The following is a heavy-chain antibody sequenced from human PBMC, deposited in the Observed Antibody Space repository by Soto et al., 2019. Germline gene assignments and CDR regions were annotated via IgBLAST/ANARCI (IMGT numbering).Heavy chain of an antibody. CDR2: ISWDGGST. Sequence: EVQLVESGGVVVQPGGSLRLSCAASGFTFDDYTMHWVRQAPGKGLEWVSLISWDGGSTYYADSVKGRCTISRDNSKNSLYLQMNSLRNEDTALYYCAKDMQTLYSGYDYAGMDVWGQGTTVTVSS. D-gene: IGHD5-12*01. J-gene: IGHJ6*02. CDR1: GFTFDDYT. CDR3: AKDMQTLYSGYDYAGMDV. V-gene: IGHV3-43*01.